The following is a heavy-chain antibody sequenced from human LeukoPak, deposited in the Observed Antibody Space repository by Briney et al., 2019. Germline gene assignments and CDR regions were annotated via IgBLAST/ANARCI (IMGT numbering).Heavy chain of an antibody. CDR1: GFTFNNFG. Sequence: GGSLRLSCAASGFTFNNFGMHWVRQAPGKGLEWGSFIGCEGVHKYYADSVKGRFTISKDNSKATLYLQMNSLRPEDTAVYYCAKDLHGGYSSDYWGQGTLVTVFS. J-gene: IGHJ4*02. V-gene: IGHV3-30*02. CDR2: IGCEGVHK. D-gene: IGHD4-23*01. CDR3: AKDLHGGYSSDY.